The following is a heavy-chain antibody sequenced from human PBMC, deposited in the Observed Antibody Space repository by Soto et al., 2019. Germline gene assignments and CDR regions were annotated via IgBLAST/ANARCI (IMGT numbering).Heavy chain of an antibody. D-gene: IGHD2-15*01. V-gene: IGHV4-30-2*01. J-gene: IGHJ5*02. CDR1: CGNIRNRGYP. CDR3: ARVGYCSGGSCYSGGNWFDP. CDR2: IYHSGST. Sequence: AVFCGNIRNRGYPRSWIRKTPGKGLEWIGYIYHSGSTYYNPSLKSRVTISVDRSKNQFSLKLSSVTAADTAVYYCARVGYCSGGSCYSGGNWFDPWGQGTLVTVSS.